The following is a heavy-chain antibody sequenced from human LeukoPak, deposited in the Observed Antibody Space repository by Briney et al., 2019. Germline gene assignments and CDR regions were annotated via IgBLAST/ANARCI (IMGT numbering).Heavy chain of an antibody. V-gene: IGHV4-31*03. CDR1: GDSINSGGYY. J-gene: IGHJ4*02. CDR3: ARHYYDSSGYGPFDY. Sequence: SQTLSLTCTVSGDSINSGGYYWNWIRQHPGKGLEWIGYIYENGHTHYNPSLKSRVTISVDTENQFSLKLSSVTAADTAVYYCARHYYDSSGYGPFDYWGQGTLVTVSS. D-gene: IGHD3-22*01. CDR2: IYENGHT.